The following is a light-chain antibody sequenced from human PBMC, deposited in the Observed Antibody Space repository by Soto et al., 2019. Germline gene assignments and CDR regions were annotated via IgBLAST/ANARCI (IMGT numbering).Light chain of an antibody. CDR2: GAS. J-gene: IGKJ1*01. CDR1: QSVSSN. V-gene: IGKV3-15*01. Sequence: EIVMTHSPAILSVSPGERATLSCRASQSVSSNLAWYQQKPGQAPRLLIYGASTRATGIPARFSGSGSGTEFTLTISSLQSEDFAVYYCQQHNNWPPWTFGQGTKV. CDR3: QQHNNWPPWT.